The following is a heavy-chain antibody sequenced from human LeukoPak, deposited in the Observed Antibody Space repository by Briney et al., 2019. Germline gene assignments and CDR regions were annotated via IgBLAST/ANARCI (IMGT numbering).Heavy chain of an antibody. CDR2: IIPILGTA. CDR3: ARAGYSYGPANNWFDP. CDR1: GGTFSRYA. Sequence: SVKVSCKASGGTFSRYAISGGPHAPGQGLECRGGIIPILGTANYAQNSQGRVTITTDESTSTAYLELSSLRSEDTAVYYCARAGYSYGPANNWFDPWGQGTLVTVSS. V-gene: IGHV1-69*05. D-gene: IGHD5-18*01. J-gene: IGHJ5*02.